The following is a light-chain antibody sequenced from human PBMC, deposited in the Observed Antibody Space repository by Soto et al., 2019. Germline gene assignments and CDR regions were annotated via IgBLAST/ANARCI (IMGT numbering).Light chain of an antibody. J-gene: IGKJ1*01. CDR2: GAS. V-gene: IGKV3-20*01. Sequence: EIVLTQSPGTLSLSPGDRATLSCRASQSVDSAYLAWYQHKPGQAPRLLIYGASSRFTGVPDRFAGSGSGTDFTLTISRLEPEDFAVYYCQKYHSSPRFGQGTKVEIK. CDR3: QKYHSSPR. CDR1: QSVDSAY.